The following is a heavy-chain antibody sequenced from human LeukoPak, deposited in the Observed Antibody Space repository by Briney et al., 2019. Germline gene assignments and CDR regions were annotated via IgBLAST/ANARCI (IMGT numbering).Heavy chain of an antibody. Sequence: SETLSLTCAVYGGSFSGYYWYRIRQPPGKGLEWIGKINHSGSTNYNPSLKSRVTISVDTSKNQFSLKLSSVTAADTAVYYCARVPEYYDSSFFDYWGQGTLVTVSS. V-gene: IGHV4-34*01. CDR2: INHSGST. D-gene: IGHD3-22*01. CDR3: ARVPEYYDSSFFDY. J-gene: IGHJ4*02. CDR1: GGSFSGYY.